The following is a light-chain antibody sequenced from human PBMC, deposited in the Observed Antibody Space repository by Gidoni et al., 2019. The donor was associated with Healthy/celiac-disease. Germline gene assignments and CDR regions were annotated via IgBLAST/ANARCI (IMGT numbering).Light chain of an antibody. J-gene: IGKJ1*01. V-gene: IGKV4-1*01. CDR2: WAS. Sequence: DIVMTQSPDSLAVSLGERATINCKSSQSVLYSSNNKNYLAWYQQKPGQPPKLLIYWASTRESGVPDRFRGSGSGTDFTLTISSLQAEDVAVYYCQQYYSTPWTFXXXTKVEIK. CDR1: QSVLYSSNNKNY. CDR3: QQYYSTPWT.